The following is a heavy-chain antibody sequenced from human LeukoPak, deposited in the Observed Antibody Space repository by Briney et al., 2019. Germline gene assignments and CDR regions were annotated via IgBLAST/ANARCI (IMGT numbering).Heavy chain of an antibody. V-gene: IGHV1-69*06. CDR3: ARRRISSGWYPFFDY. CDR1: GGTFSSYA. D-gene: IGHD6-19*01. Sequence: SVKVSCKASGGTFSSYAISWVRQAPGQGLDWMGGIIPIFGTANYAQKFQVRVTITADKSTSTAYMELSSLGPEDTAMYYCARRRISSGWYPFFDYWGQGNLVSVSS. J-gene: IGHJ4*02. CDR2: IIPIFGTA.